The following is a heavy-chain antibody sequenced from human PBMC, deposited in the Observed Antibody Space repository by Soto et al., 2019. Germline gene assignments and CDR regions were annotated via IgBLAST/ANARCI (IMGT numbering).Heavy chain of an antibody. J-gene: IGHJ5*02. CDR1: GGSFSGYY. V-gene: IGHV4-34*01. Sequence: PXETLSLTCAVYGGSFSGYYWSWIRQPPGKGLEWIGEINHSGSTNYNPSLKSRVTISVDTSKNQFSLKLSSVTAADTAVYYCARGGGIWPQGWFDPWGQGTLVTVSS. D-gene: IGHD3-16*01. CDR3: ARGGGIWPQGWFDP. CDR2: INHSGST.